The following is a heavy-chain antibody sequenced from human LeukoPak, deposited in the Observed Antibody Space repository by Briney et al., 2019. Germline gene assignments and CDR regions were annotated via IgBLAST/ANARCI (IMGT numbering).Heavy chain of an antibody. CDR3: ARKYYYGSGSYFDF. Sequence: GGSLRLSCAASGFTFDDYAMHWVRQAPGKGLEWVSGISWNSGSIGYADSVKGRFTISRDNAKNSLYLQMNSLRAEDTALYYCARKYYYGSGSYFDFWGQGTLVTVSS. CDR1: GFTFDDYA. J-gene: IGHJ4*02. V-gene: IGHV3-9*01. CDR2: ISWNSGSI. D-gene: IGHD3-10*01.